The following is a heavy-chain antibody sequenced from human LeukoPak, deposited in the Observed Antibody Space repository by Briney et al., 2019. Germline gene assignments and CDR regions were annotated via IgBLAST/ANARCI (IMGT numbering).Heavy chain of an antibody. CDR1: GFTFSSYG. J-gene: IGHJ3*02. CDR3: AKVSRKEVDLELWFGELLSDAFDI. CDR2: ISYDGSNK. V-gene: IGHV3-30*18. Sequence: PGGSLRLSCAASGFTFSSYGMHWVRQAPGKGLEWVAVISYDGSNKYYADSVKGRFTISRDNSKNTLYLQMNSLRAEDTAVYYCAKVSRKEVDLELWFGELLSDAFDIWGQGTMVTVSS. D-gene: IGHD3-10*01.